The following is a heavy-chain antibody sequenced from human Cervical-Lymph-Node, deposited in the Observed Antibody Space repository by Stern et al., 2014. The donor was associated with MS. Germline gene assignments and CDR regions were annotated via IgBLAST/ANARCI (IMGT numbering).Heavy chain of an antibody. CDR2: MNPNSGNT. CDR3: ARRSCAARPTSCAFDI. V-gene: IGHV1-8*01. CDR1: GYTFTSYD. J-gene: IGHJ3*02. D-gene: IGHD6-6*01. Sequence: VQLVASGAKVKKPGASVKVSCKASGYTFTSYDINSVRQATGHGLEWMGWMNPNSGNTGYAQKFQGRVTMTRNTSISTAYMELSSLRSEDTAVYYCARRSCAARPTSCAFDIWGQGTMVTVSS.